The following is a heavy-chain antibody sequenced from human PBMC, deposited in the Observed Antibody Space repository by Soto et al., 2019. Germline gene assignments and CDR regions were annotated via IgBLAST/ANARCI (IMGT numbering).Heavy chain of an antibody. J-gene: IGHJ4*02. CDR1: GFTFSSYS. CDR2: ISSSSSYI. D-gene: IGHD6-13*01. V-gene: IGHV3-21*01. Sequence: GGSLRLSCAASGFTFSSYSMNWVRQAPGKGLEWVSSISSSSSYIYYADSVKGRFTISRDNAKNSLYLQMNSLRAEDTAVYYCERDPKQQPPDYWGQGTLATVYS. CDR3: ERDPKQQPPDY.